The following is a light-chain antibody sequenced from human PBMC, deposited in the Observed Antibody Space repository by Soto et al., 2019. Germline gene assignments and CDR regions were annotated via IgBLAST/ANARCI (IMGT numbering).Light chain of an antibody. Sequence: DIPLTQSPSFLSASVGDRVTITCRASHGISNYLAWYQQIPGKAPKLLIYLTSTLQSGVPSRFSGSASGTEFTLTIRSLQPEDFATYYCQQLNSYPHTFGGGTKVEIK. CDR1: HGISNY. J-gene: IGKJ4*01. V-gene: IGKV1-9*01. CDR3: QQLNSYPHT. CDR2: LTS.